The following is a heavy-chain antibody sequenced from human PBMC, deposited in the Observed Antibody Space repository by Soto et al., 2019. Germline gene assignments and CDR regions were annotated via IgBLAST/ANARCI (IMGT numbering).Heavy chain of an antibody. CDR1: GGTFSSYA. Sequence: ASVKVSCKASGGTFSSYAISWVRQAPGQGLEWMGGIIPIFGTANYAQKFQGRVTITADESTSTAYMEPSSLRSEDTAVYYCARIVDCSGGSCYGPQFDYWGQGTLVTVSS. CDR3: ARIVDCSGGSCYGPQFDY. D-gene: IGHD2-15*01. J-gene: IGHJ4*02. V-gene: IGHV1-69*13. CDR2: IIPIFGTA.